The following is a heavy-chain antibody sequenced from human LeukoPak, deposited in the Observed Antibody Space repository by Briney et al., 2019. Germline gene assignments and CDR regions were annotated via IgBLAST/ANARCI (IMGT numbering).Heavy chain of an antibody. D-gene: IGHD6-13*01. CDR2: IYYSGST. Sequence: SETLSLTCTVSGGSISSSSYCWGWIRQPPGKGLEWIGSIYYSGSTYYNPSLKSRVTISVDTSKNQFSLKLSSVTAADTAVYYCARPRLIAAEFDYWGQGTLVTVSS. CDR3: ARPRLIAAEFDY. CDR1: GGSISSSSYC. J-gene: IGHJ4*02. V-gene: IGHV4-39*01.